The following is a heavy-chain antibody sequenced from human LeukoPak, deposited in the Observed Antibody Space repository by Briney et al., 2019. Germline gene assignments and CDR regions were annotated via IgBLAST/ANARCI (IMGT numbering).Heavy chain of an antibody. V-gene: IGHV1-2*02. J-gene: IGHJ4*02. Sequence: ASVKVSCKASGYTFTGYYMHWVRQAPGQGLEWMGWINPNSGGTNYAQKFQGRVTMTRDTSISTAYMELSRLRSDDTAVYYCARALADYYGSGSYDDWGQGTLVTVSS. CDR2: INPNSGGT. CDR3: ARALADYYGSGSYDD. CDR1: GYTFTGYY. D-gene: IGHD3-10*01.